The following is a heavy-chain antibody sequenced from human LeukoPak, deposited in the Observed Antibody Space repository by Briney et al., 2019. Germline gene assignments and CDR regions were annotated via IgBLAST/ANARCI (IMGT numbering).Heavy chain of an antibody. CDR1: GYTFTSYD. V-gene: IGHV1-8*01. CDR2: MNPNSGNT. Sequence: ASVKVSCKASGYTFTSYDINWVRQATGQGLEWMGWMNPNSGNTGYAQKFQGRVTMTRNTSISTAYMELSSLRSEDTAVYYWARAVGATSLYYYYYYMDVWGKGTTVTVSS. J-gene: IGHJ6*03. CDR3: ARAVGATSLYYYYYYMDV. D-gene: IGHD1-26*01.